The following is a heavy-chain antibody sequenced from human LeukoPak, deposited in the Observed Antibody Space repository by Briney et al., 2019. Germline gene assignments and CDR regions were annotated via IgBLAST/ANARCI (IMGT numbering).Heavy chain of an antibody. CDR3: AREANTSDSSGYIREDVRRDDH. D-gene: IGHD3-22*01. CDR2: IIGDGRRT. J-gene: IGHJ4*02. Sequence: GGSLRLSCAASGFTFSIYWMHWARQAPGKGLVWVSHIIGDGRRTRNADSVKGRFTIYRDKARDSLYLERNSLRPEDTAVYFCAREANTSDSSGYIREDVRRDDHWGQGTLVTVSS. V-gene: IGHV3-74*01. CDR1: GFTFSIYW.